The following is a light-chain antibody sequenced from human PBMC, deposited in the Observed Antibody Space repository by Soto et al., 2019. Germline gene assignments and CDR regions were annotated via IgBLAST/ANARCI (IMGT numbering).Light chain of an antibody. CDR2: WAS. Sequence: DIVMTQSPDSLALSLGERATINCKSSQSVLYSSNNKTYLAWYLQKPGQPPKLLIYWASTRESGVPDRFSGSGSGTDFTLTISSLQAEDVAVYYCLQYYSTPQTFGQGTKVEIK. CDR1: QSVLYSSNNKTY. V-gene: IGKV4-1*01. J-gene: IGKJ1*01. CDR3: LQYYSTPQT.